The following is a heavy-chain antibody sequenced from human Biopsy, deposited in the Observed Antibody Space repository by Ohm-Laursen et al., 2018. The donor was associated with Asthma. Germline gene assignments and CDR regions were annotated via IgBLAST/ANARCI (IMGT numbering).Heavy chain of an antibody. V-gene: IGHV3-30*03. CDR3: ARGLDYSGRSGFDY. CDR2: ISYDGFNK. J-gene: IGHJ4*02. D-gene: IGHD3-10*01. CDR1: GFTFSTYG. Sequence: SLRLSCAASGFTFSTYGMHWVRQAPGKGLEWVAVISYDGFNKDYGDSVKGRFTISRDNSMNTLYLHMNSLRVEDTDVYYCARGLDYSGRSGFDYWGQGTLVTVSS.